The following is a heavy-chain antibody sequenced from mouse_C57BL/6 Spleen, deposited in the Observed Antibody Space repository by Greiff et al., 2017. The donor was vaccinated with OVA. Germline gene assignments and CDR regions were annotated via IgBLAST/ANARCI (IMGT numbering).Heavy chain of an antibody. D-gene: IGHD1-1*01. Sequence: QVQLQQPGAELVKPGASVKLSCKASGYTFTSYWMHWVKQRPGQGLEWIGMIHPNSGSTNYNEKFKSKATLTVDKSSSLAYMQLSSLTSEDSAVYYCARTVVATHWYFDVWGTGTTVTVSS. V-gene: IGHV1-64*01. CDR1: GYTFTSYW. CDR2: IHPNSGST. J-gene: IGHJ1*03. CDR3: ARTVVATHWYFDV.